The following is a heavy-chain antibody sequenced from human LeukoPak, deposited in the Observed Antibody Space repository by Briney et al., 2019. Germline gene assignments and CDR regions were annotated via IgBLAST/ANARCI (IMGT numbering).Heavy chain of an antibody. V-gene: IGHV3-33*01. CDR3: ARDTPSYYDFWSGYFPDYYYYGMDV. CDR1: GFTFSSYG. D-gene: IGHD3-3*01. J-gene: IGHJ6*02. Sequence: GGSLRLSCAASGFTFSSYGMHWVRQAPGKGLEWVAVIWYDGSNKYYADSVKGRFTISRDNSKNTLYLQMNSLRAEDTVVYYCARDTPSYYDFWSGYFPDYYYYGMDVWGQGTTVTVSS. CDR2: IWYDGSNK.